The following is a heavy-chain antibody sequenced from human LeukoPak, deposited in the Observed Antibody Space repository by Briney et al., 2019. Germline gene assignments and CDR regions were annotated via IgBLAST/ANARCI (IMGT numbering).Heavy chain of an antibody. CDR1: GGTFSSYA. J-gene: IGHJ5*02. D-gene: IGHD3-3*01. CDR2: IIPIFGTA. Sequence: SVKVSCKASGGTFSSYAISWVRQAPGQGLEWMGGIIPIFGTANYAQKFQGRVTITADESTSTAYMELSSLRSEDTAVYYCERGGVWSPQNWFDHWGQGTLVTVSS. V-gene: IGHV1-69*13. CDR3: ERGGVWSPQNWFDH.